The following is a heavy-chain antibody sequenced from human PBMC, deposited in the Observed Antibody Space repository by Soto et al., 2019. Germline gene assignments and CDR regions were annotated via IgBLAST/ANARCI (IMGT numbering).Heavy chain of an antibody. J-gene: IGHJ5*02. CDR3: ARVDTAMVHDNWFDP. D-gene: IGHD5-18*01. Sequence: GASVKVSCKTSGGTFSSYAISWVRQAPGQGLEWMGGIIPIFGTANYAQKFQGRVTITADESTSTAYMELSSLRSEDTAVYYCARVDTAMVHDNWFDPWGQGTLVTVSS. CDR2: IIPIFGTA. CDR1: GGTFSSYA. V-gene: IGHV1-69*13.